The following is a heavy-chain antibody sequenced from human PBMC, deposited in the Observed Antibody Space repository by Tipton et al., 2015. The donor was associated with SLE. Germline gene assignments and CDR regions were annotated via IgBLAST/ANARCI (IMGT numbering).Heavy chain of an antibody. CDR2: INHTGGRT. CDR1: GGSLSGYF. V-gene: IGHV4-34*01. J-gene: IGHJ6*03. D-gene: IGHD2/OR15-2a*01. Sequence: TLSLTCDAYGGSLSGYFWTWIRQSPGKGLEWIGEINHTGGRTTYNPSLKSRVTISIDRSKSQFSLTVNSVTAADAAVYYCARGSASGYYPMDVWGKGTTVTVSS. CDR3: ARGSASGYYPMDV.